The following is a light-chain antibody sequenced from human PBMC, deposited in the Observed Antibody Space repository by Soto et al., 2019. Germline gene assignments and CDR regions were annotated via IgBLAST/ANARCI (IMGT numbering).Light chain of an antibody. CDR3: QQRSNLPRT. CDR2: DAS. CDR1: QSVSSY. V-gene: IGKV3-11*01. Sequence: EIVLTQSPATLSLSPGERATLSCRASQSVSSYLAWYQQKPGQAPRLLIYDASNRSTGIPARLSGSGSGTDFTLTISSLEPEDFAVYYCQQRSNLPRTFDQGTKVEIK. J-gene: IGKJ1*01.